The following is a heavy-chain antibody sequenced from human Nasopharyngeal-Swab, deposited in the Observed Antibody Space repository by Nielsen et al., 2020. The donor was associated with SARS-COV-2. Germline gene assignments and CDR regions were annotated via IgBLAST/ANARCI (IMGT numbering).Heavy chain of an antibody. CDR3: ARAKSLHTEYNCFDP. Sequence: SVKVSCKASGGTFSSYAISWVRQAPGQGLEWMGGIAPMFGTAKYAQNFQGRVTITADESTTTAYMELTSLRSEDTAVYYCARAKSLHTEYNCFDPWGQGTLVTVSS. D-gene: IGHD3-10*01. CDR2: IAPMFGTA. V-gene: IGHV1-69*13. J-gene: IGHJ5*02. CDR1: GGTFSSYA.